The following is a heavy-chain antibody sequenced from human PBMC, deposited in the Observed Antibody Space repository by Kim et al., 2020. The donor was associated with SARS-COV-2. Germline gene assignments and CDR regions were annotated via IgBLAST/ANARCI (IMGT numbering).Heavy chain of an antibody. CDR3: ARGACRDY. V-gene: IGHV3-48*03. J-gene: IGHJ4*02. CDR2: INRRGTIT. CDR1: GFIFSTYD. Sequence: GGSLRLSCAASGFIFSTYDMSWVRQAPGKGLEWVSVINRRGTITYYADSVKGRFTISRDSAKNTLFLQMNSLRAEDTAVYYCARGACRDYWGAATLVTVS.